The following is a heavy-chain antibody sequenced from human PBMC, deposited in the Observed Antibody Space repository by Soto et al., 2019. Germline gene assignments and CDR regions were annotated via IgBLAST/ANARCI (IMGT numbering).Heavy chain of an antibody. D-gene: IGHD2-15*01. J-gene: IGHJ4*02. CDR2: SRNRVNSLST. CDR1: EFIFSDHY. Sequence: VEVEESGGGLVLPGGSLRLSCGVSADSEFIFSDHYMDWVRQSPGKGLEWVGRSRNRVNSLSTAYAASVQGRFTISRDDSKNTVYLQMNSLKTEDTAVYYCSRVDTSAKSPDYWGQGTRFTVSS. CDR3: SRVDTSAKSPDY. V-gene: IGHV3-72*01.